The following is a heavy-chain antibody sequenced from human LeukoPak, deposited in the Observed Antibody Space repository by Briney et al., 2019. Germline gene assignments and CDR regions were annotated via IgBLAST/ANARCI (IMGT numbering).Heavy chain of an antibody. CDR3: TKRVKYGGTWDHFAD. Sequence: GGSLRLSCAASGFTFDNYRMSWVRQAPGKGLEWVSAVNADGGNTYYADSVKGRFTISRDNSKSTLILQMNSLRVEDTALYYCTKRVKYGGTWDHFADWGQGTLVTVSS. J-gene: IGHJ4*02. V-gene: IGHV3-23*01. CDR2: VNADGGNT. D-gene: IGHD1-26*01. CDR1: GFTFDNYR.